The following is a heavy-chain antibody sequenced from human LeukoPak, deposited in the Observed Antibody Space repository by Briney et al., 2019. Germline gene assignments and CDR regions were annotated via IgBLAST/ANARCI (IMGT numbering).Heavy chain of an antibody. CDR3: AKRNGYYSSWYLINFDY. Sequence: PGRSLRLSCAASGFTFSTYTMSWVRQAPGKGLKWVSSISGSGGATYSADSVKGRFTISRDNSKDTLFLHMTSLRAEDTAVYYCAKRNGYYSSWYLINFDYWGQGNLVTVSS. V-gene: IGHV3-23*01. J-gene: IGHJ4*02. CDR1: GFTFSTYT. CDR2: ISGSGGAT. D-gene: IGHD6-13*01.